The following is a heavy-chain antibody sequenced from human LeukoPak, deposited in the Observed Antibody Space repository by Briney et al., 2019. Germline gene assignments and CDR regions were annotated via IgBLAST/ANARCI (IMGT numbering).Heavy chain of an antibody. CDR2: IYPDDSDT. V-gene: IGHV5-51*01. CDR1: GYNFPDYW. CDR3: ARFSGNYPAERFDY. D-gene: IGHD1-7*01. Sequence: GESLKISCKGSGYNFPDYWIGWVRQMPGKGLEWMGIIYPDDSDTRYSPSFQGQVTISADKSISTAYLQWSSLKDSDTAMYYCARFSGNYPAERFDYWGQGTLVTVSS. J-gene: IGHJ4*02.